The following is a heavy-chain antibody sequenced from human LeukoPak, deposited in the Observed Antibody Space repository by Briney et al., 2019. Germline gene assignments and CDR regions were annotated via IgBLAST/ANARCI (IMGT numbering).Heavy chain of an antibody. CDR1: GDSVTSTTYY. CDR3: ARTRLRAAADYYFDY. V-gene: IGHV4-61*09. Sequence: SQTLSLTCTVSGDSVTSTTYYWTWIRRHPGQGLEWIGYIYTSGSTNYNPSLKSRVTISVDTSKNQFSLKLSSVTAADTAVYYCARTRLRAAADYYFDYWGQGTLVTVSS. D-gene: IGHD6-13*01. J-gene: IGHJ4*02. CDR2: IYTSGST.